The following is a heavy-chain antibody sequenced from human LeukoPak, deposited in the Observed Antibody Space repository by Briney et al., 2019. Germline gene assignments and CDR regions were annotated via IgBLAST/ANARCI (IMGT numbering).Heavy chain of an antibody. D-gene: IGHD2-2*02. CDR1: GFTFSSYA. J-gene: IGHJ4*02. CDR2: ISGSGDST. CDR3: AKSRSSSVSCYNY. Sequence: GRSLRLSCAASGFTFSSYAMPWVRQAPGKGLEWVSGISGSGDSTFYADSVKGRFTISRDNSKNTLDLQMNSLRAEDTAGYYCAKSRSSSVSCYNYWGQGTLVTVSS. V-gene: IGHV3-23*01.